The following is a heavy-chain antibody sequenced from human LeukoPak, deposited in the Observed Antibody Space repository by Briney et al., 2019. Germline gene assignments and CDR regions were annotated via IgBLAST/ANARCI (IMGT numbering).Heavy chain of an antibody. D-gene: IGHD4-17*01. CDR2: TRFDDSYK. V-gene: IGHV3-33*08. Sequence: GGSLRLSCAASGFTFSSYWMHWVRQGPGKGLEWVAFTRFDDSYKAYGDSVKGRFTISRDNAKNSLYLQMNSLRAEDTAVYYCARSQRSGIHDYGDYYAFDIWGQGTMVTVSS. CDR1: GFTFSSYW. J-gene: IGHJ3*02. CDR3: ARSQRSGIHDYGDYYAFDI.